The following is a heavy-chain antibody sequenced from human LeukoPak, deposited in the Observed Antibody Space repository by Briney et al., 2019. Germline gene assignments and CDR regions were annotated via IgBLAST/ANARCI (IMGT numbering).Heavy chain of an antibody. CDR3: ARVGYYYDSSGYYYGY. D-gene: IGHD3-22*01. CDR2: MNPNSGNT. J-gene: IGHJ4*02. CDR1: GYTFTSYD. V-gene: IGHV1-8*01. Sequence: ASVKVSCTASGYTFTSYDINWVRQATGQGLEWMGWMNPNSGNTGYAQKFQGRVTMTRNTSISTAYMELSSLRSEDTAVYYCARVGYYYDSSGYYYGYWGQGTLVTVSS.